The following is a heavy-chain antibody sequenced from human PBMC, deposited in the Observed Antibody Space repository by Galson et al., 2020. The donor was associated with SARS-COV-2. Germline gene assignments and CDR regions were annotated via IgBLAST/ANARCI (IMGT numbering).Heavy chain of an antibody. Sequence: TGGTLRLSCAAYGFTFSNYAMTWVRQAQGKGLEWVSTITKNGGRTYYADSVKGRFTISRDSSMNTVYLQMNSLRAEDTAVYYCAKDDVNKDFWSGWNVWGLGTTVTVSS. CDR2: ITKNGGRT. CDR1: GFTFSNYA. CDR3: AKDDVNKDFWSGWNV. J-gene: IGHJ6*02. V-gene: IGHV3-23*01. D-gene: IGHD3-3*01.